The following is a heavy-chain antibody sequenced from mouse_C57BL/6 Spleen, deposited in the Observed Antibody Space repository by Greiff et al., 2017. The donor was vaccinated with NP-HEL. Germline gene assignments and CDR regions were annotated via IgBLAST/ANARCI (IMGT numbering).Heavy chain of an antibody. D-gene: IGHD1-1*01. V-gene: IGHV1-64*01. CDR1: GYTFTSYW. Sequence: QVQLQQPGAELVKPGASVKLSCKASGYTFTSYWMHWVKQRPGQGLEWIGMIHPNSGSTNYNEKFKSKATLTVDKSSSTAYMQLSSLTSEDSAVYYCAFITTVVAPFDYWGQGTTLTVSS. J-gene: IGHJ2*01. CDR3: AFITTVVAPFDY. CDR2: IHPNSGST.